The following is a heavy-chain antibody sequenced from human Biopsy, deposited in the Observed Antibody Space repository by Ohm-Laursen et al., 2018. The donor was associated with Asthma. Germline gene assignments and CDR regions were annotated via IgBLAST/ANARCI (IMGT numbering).Heavy chain of an antibody. CDR3: ARVPTTLRYFDL. V-gene: IGHV4-61*01. J-gene: IGHJ2*01. D-gene: IGHD2-15*01. CDR1: GGPVSSGSYY. CDR2: ISYSGST. Sequence: SHTLSLTCAVSGGPVSSGSYYWSWIRQPPGKGLAWDSYISYSGSTDYNPSLKSRLTISMDTSKNQFSLKLSSVTAADTAVYYCARVPTTLRYFDLWGRGTLVTVSS.